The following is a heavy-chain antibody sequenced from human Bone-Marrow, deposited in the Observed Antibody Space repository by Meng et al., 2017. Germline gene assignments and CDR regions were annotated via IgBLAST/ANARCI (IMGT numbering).Heavy chain of an antibody. CDR2: INHSGST. CDR3: AREAYSTSLSSATGFDY. D-gene: IGHD6-13*01. CDR1: GGSFSGFS. J-gene: IGHJ4*02. Sequence: QVQLRQWGAGLLKPSETLSLTCSVYGGSFSGFSWNWFRQSPGKGLEWIAEINHSGSTNLNPSLKSRVTILADTSKNQFSLKVRSVTAADTAVYYCAREAYSTSLSSATGFDYWGQGTLVTVSS. V-gene: IGHV4-34*01.